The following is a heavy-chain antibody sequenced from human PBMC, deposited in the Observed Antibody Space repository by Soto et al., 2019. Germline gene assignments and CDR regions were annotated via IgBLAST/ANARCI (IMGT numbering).Heavy chain of an antibody. CDR2: IYHSGST. D-gene: IGHD6-19*01. V-gene: IGHV4-30-2*01. J-gene: IGHJ5*02. CDR1: GGSISSGGYS. CDR3: ARVAVDNWFDP. Sequence: SETLSLTCAVSGGSISSGGYSWSWIRQPPGKGLEWIGYIYHSGSTYYNPSLKSRVTISVDTSKNQFSLKLSSVTAADTAVYYCARVAVDNWFDPWGQGTLVTVSS.